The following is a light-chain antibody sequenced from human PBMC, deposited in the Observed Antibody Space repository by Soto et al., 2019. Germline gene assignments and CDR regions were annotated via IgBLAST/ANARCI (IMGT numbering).Light chain of an antibody. CDR3: QQYGPSPPIT. CDR1: QSVSSAY. V-gene: IGKV3-20*01. CDR2: NVS. J-gene: IGKJ5*01. Sequence: EIVLTQSPGTLSLSPGERATLSCRASQSVSSAYLAWYQQKPGQAPRLLIYNVSRRATGIPDRFSGSGSGTDFTLTISRLEPEDFAVYYCQQYGPSPPITFGQGTRLEIK.